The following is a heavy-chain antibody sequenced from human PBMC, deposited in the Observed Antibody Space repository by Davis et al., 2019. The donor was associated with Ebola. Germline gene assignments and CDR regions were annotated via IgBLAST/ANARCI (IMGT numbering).Heavy chain of an antibody. CDR2: ISTYNGYT. V-gene: IGHV1-18*01. D-gene: IGHD3-10*01. CDR3: ARDGGSRSYDNFQD. CDR1: GGTFSSYA. Sequence: ASVKVSCKASGGTFSSYAISWVRQAPGQGLEWMGWISTYNGYTKYAQKVQGRVTMTTDKSTSTAYMELRSLRSDDTAMYYCARDGGSRSYDNFQDWGQGTRVTVSS. J-gene: IGHJ1*01.